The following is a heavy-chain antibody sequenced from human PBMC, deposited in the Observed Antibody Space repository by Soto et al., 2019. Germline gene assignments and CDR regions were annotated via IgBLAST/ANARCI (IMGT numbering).Heavy chain of an antibody. CDR3: ARVAKHQFGVVTVALDY. Sequence: SETLSLTCAVYGGSFSGYYWSWIRQPPGKGLEWIGEINHSGSTNYNPSLKSRVTISVDTSKNQFSLKLSSVTAADTAVYYCARVAKHQFGVVTVALDYWGQGTLVTVSS. CDR2: INHSGST. J-gene: IGHJ4*02. V-gene: IGHV4-34*01. CDR1: GGSFSGYY. D-gene: IGHD3-3*01.